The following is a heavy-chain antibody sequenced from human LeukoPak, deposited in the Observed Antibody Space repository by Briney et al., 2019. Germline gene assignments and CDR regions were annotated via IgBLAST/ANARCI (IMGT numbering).Heavy chain of an antibody. CDR2: IKQDGSEK. V-gene: IGHV3-7*01. Sequence: GGSLRLSCAASGFTFSSYWMSWVRQAPGKGLEWVANIKQDGSEKYYVDSVKGRFTISRDNAKNSLYLQMNSLRAEDTAVYYCASRHLLEWLPNDAFDIWGQGTMVTVSS. CDR3: ASRHLLEWLPNDAFDI. CDR1: GFTFSSYW. J-gene: IGHJ3*02. D-gene: IGHD3-3*01.